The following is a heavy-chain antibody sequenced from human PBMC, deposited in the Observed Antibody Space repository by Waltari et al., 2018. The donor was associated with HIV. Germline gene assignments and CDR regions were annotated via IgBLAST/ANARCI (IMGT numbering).Heavy chain of an antibody. J-gene: IGHJ5*02. CDR1: GGSITSYY. Sequence: QVELQESGPGLVKPSETLSLPGTVSGGSITSYYGSWIRQSPGLGLEWIGHIYYSGRTTYNPSLKGRVIMSLDTSKNHISLNLRSLSAADTAVYYCARDLVVAAAEGFDPWGQGILVTVSS. CDR2: IYYSGRT. V-gene: IGHV4-59*01. CDR3: ARDLVVAAAEGFDP. D-gene: IGHD2-15*01.